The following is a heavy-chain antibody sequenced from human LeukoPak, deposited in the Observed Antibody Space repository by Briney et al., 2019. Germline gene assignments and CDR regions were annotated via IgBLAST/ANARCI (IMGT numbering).Heavy chain of an antibody. CDR1: GFTFSSYG. CDR2: ISYDGSNK. J-gene: IGHJ6*02. D-gene: IGHD6-6*01. V-gene: IGHV3-30*18. CDR3: AKDQGSSSGYYYYYGMDV. Sequence: PGRSLRLSCAASGFTFSSYGMHWVSQAPGKGLEWVAVISYDGSNKYYADSVKGRFTISRDNSKNTLYLQMNSLRAEDTAVYYCAKDQGSSSGYYYYYGMDVWGQGTTVTVSS.